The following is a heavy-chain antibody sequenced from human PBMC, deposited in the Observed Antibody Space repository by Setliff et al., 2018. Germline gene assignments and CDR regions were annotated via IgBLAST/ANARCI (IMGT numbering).Heavy chain of an antibody. D-gene: IGHD5-12*01. CDR1: GFTFSSYA. CDR3: ARVGATAQVIDY. V-gene: IGHV3-30-3*01. CDR2: ISYDGSNK. J-gene: IGHJ4*02. Sequence: GGSLRLSCAASGFTFSSYAMHWARQAPGKGLEWVAVISYDGSNKYYADSVKGRFTISRDNANNTLYLQMNRLSAEDTAVYYCARVGATAQVIDYWGQGTLVTVSS.